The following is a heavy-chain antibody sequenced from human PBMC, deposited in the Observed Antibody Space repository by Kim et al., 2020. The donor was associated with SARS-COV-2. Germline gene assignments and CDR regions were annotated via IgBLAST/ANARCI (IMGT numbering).Heavy chain of an antibody. D-gene: IGHD2-2*01. CDR2: IYPGDSDT. CDR1: GYSFTSYW. CDR3: ARLGRARYCSSTSCYAPSSNYYYYYGMDV. J-gene: IGHJ6*02. Sequence: GESLKISCKGSGYSFTSYWIGWVRQMPGKGLEWMGIIYPGDSDTRYSPSFQGQVTISADKSISTAYLQWSSLKASDTAMYYCARLGRARYCSSTSCYAPSSNYYYYYGMDVWGQGTTVTVSS. V-gene: IGHV5-51*01.